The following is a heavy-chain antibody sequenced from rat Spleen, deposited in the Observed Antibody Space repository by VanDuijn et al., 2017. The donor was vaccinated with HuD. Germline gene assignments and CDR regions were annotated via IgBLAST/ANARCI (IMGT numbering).Heavy chain of an antibody. CDR1: GFTFSHYY. CDR3: ARGLYSSYTYGYVLDA. Sequence: EVQLVESGGGLVQPGRPMKVSCVATGFTFSHYYMAWVRQSPTKGLEWVALISAGGFNTYYRDSVKGRFTISRDIAKSTLYLQMDSLRSEDTATYYCARGLYSSYTYGYVLDAWGQGASVTVSS. J-gene: IGHJ4*01. D-gene: IGHD1-2*01. V-gene: IGHV5-25*01. CDR2: ISAGGFNT.